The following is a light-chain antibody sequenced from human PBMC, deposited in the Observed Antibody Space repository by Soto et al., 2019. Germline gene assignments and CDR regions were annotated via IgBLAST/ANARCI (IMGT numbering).Light chain of an antibody. CDR3: SSYTSNSPYV. V-gene: IGLV2-14*02. CDR1: SSDVGSYNY. Sequence: QSVLTQPASVSGSPGQSITISCTGTSSDVGSYNYVSWYQQHPGKAPKLIIYEVSKRPSGVSNRFSGSKSGNTASLTISGLQAEDEADYYCSSYTSNSPYVFGTGTKVTVL. CDR2: EVS. J-gene: IGLJ1*01.